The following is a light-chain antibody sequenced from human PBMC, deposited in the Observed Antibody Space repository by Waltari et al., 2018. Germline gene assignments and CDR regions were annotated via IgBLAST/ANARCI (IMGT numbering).Light chain of an antibody. CDR2: RNE. CDR3: SAWDASLSAWV. CDR1: SNNVGFQG. Sequence: QAGLTQPPSVSKDLRQTATLTCTGNSNNVGFQGAVWLQQHHGHAPQLLSYRNENRPSGISGRFCASRSGNTASLTITGIQPEDEADYYCSAWDASLSAWVFGGGTKLTAL. V-gene: IGLV10-54*04. J-gene: IGLJ3*02.